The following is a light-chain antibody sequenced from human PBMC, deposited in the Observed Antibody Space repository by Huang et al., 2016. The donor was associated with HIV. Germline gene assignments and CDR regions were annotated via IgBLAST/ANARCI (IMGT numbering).Light chain of an antibody. CDR3: QQYNKWPPYT. CDR2: GAS. V-gene: IGKV3-15*01. J-gene: IGKJ2*01. CDR1: ESILRN. Sequence: VMTQSPATLSVSPGERATPSSRASESILRNLPWYQQRPGQPPRLLIYGASVRLPCSPDRFRGSGSGTAFSLTISSLQSEDFAVYYCQQYNKWPPYTYGQGTKLEIK.